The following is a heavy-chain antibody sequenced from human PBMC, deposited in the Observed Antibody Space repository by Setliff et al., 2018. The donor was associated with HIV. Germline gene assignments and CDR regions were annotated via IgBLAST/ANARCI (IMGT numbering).Heavy chain of an antibody. J-gene: IGHJ4*02. CDR2: INPSGGRT. Sequence: ASVKVSCKASGYTFTTYYMHWVRQAPGQGLEWMGIINPSGGRTSYAQKFQGRVTMTRDTSKTHFSLRLSSVTAADTAVYYCARHVPVRGHTPLDNWGQGTLVTVSS. D-gene: IGHD2-15*01. CDR1: GYTFTTYY. CDR3: ARHVPVRGHTPLDN. V-gene: IGHV1-46*01.